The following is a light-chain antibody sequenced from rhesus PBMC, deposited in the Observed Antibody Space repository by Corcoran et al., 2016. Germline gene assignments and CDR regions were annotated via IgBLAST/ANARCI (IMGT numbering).Light chain of an antibody. Sequence: DIQMTQSPSSVSASVGDRVTITCRTSQGISSWLAWYQQAPGKAPKLLIYRASNLETGGPSRFSGSGSGRDFTLTISSLQPEDIATYYCQQHDISPYSFGQGTKVEIK. CDR2: RAS. J-gene: IGKJ2*01. CDR1: QGISSW. CDR3: QQHDISPYS. V-gene: IGKV1-69*01.